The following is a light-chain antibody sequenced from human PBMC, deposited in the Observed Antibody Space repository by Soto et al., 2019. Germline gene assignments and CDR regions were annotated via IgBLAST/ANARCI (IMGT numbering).Light chain of an antibody. CDR1: QSVANY. Sequence: EIVLTQSPATLSLSPGERATLSCRASQSVANYLAWYQQRPGQAPRLLIYGASSRATGIPARFSGSGSGTDFTLTISSLQSEDFAVYYCQQYNNWPYTFGQGTKVDIK. V-gene: IGKV3-15*01. CDR2: GAS. CDR3: QQYNNWPYT. J-gene: IGKJ2*01.